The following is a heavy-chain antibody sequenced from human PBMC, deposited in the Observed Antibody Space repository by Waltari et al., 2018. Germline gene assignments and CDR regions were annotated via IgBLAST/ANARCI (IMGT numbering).Heavy chain of an antibody. CDR3: ARLIYDILTGLNFDY. J-gene: IGHJ4*02. D-gene: IGHD3-9*01. V-gene: IGHV4-38-2*01. CDR2: IYHSGST. CDR1: GYSISRGHY. Sequence: QVQLQESGPGLVKPSETLSLTCAVSGYSISRGHYWGWIRQPPGKGLEWIGSIYHSGSTYYNPSLKSRVTISVDTSKNQFSLKLSSVTAADTAVYYCARLIYDILTGLNFDYWGQGTLVTVSS.